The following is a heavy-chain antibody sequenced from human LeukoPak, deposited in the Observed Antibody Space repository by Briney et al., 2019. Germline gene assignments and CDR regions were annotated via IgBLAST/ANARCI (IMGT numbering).Heavy chain of an antibody. J-gene: IGHJ4*02. V-gene: IGHV4-30-4*01. CDR1: GGSISSGDYY. CDR2: IYYSGST. Sequence: SETLSLTCTVSGGSISSGDYYWSWIRQPPGKGLEWIGYIYYSGSTYYNPSLKSRVTISVDTSKNQFSLKLSSVTAADTAVYYCARILYYYDSSGYLDYWGQGTLVTVSS. CDR3: ARILYYYDSSGYLDY. D-gene: IGHD3-22*01.